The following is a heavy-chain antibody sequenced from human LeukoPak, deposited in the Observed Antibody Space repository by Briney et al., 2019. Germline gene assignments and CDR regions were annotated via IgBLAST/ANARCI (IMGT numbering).Heavy chain of an antibody. CDR2: ISSSGSTV. CDR1: GFTFSDYD. V-gene: IGHV3-11*01. D-gene: IGHD3-10*01. J-gene: IGHJ4*02. CDR3: ARELIMVRGVIGY. Sequence: PGGSLRLSCAASGFTFSDYDMSWIRQAPGQGLEWASYISSSGSTVYYADSVKGRFTISRDNAKNSLYLQMNGLRAEDTAVCYCARELIMVRGVIGYWGQGTLVTVSS.